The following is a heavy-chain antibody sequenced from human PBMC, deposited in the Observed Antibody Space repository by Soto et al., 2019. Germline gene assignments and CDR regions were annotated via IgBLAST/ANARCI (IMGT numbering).Heavy chain of an antibody. J-gene: IGHJ4*02. V-gene: IGHV3-66*01. Sequence: EVQLVESGGGLVQPGGSLRLSCAASGFTVSSNYMSWVRQAPGKGLEWVAVIYSGGSTYYADSVKDRFTISRKNAKNTLHLPINSLRPKDTSVYYCARAVYNGGHYFDCWGQGTQVTVSS. D-gene: IGHD5-12*01. CDR2: IYSGGST. CDR3: ARAVYNGGHYFDC. CDR1: GFTVSSNY.